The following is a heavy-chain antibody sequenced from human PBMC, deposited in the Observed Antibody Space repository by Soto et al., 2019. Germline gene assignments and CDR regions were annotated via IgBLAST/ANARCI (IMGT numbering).Heavy chain of an antibody. CDR3: ARAGFEPYYYYYGMDV. V-gene: IGHV1-69*13. J-gene: IGHJ6*02. CDR1: GGTFSSYA. CDR2: IIPIFGTA. Sequence: SVKVSCKASGGTFSSYAISWVRQAPGQGLEWMGGIIPIFGTANYAQKFQGRVTINADESTSTAYMELSSLRSEDTAVYYCARAGFEPYYYYYGMDVWGQGTTVTVSS.